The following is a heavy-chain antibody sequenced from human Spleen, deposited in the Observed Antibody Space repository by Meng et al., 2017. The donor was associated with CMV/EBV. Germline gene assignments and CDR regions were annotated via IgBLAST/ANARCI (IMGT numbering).Heavy chain of an antibody. J-gene: IGHJ5*02. CDR2: IIPIFGTA. D-gene: IGHD2-2*01. V-gene: IGHV1-69*05. CDR3: ARGLPAAISYWFDP. CDR1: GVTFSSYA. Sequence: KASGVTFSSYAISWVRQAPGQGLEWMGGIIPIFGTANYAQKFQGRVTITTDESTSTAYMELSSLRSEDTAVYYCARGLPAAISYWFDPWGQGTLVTVSS.